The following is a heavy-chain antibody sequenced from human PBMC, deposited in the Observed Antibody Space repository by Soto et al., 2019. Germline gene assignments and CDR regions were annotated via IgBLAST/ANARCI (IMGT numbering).Heavy chain of an antibody. D-gene: IGHD6-6*01. CDR3: ARGSVGAARLNWFDP. J-gene: IGHJ5*02. Sequence: QVQLVQSGAEVKKPGASGKVSCKASGYTFTSYGISWGRQAPGQGLEGMGWISAYNGNTNYAQKLQGRVTMTTDTAKSTAYMELRSLRYNDTAVYYCARGSVGAARLNWFDPWGQGTLVTVSS. V-gene: IGHV1-18*04. CDR1: GYTFTSYG. CDR2: ISAYNGNT.